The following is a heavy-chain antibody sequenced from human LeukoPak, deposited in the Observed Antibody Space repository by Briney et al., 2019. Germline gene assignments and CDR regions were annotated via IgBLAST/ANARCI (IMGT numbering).Heavy chain of an antibody. Sequence: GGSLRLSCAASGFTFSGYYMSWIRQAPGKGLEWVSYISSSGSTIYYADSVKGRFTISRDNAKNSLYLQMNSLRAEDTAVYYCARDPTVTTRYYYYYMDVWGKGTTVTVSS. CDR1: GFTFSGYY. CDR2: ISSSGSTI. CDR3: ARDPTVTTRYYYYYMDV. J-gene: IGHJ6*03. D-gene: IGHD4-11*01. V-gene: IGHV3-11*04.